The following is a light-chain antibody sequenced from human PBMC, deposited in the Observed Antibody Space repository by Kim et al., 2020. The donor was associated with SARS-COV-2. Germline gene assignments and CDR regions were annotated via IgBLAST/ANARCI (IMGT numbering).Light chain of an antibody. Sequence: EIVLTQSPATLSLSPGERATLPCRASQSVSSYLAWYQQKPGQAPRLLIYDASNRATGIPARFSGSGSGTDFTLTISSLEPDDLAVYYCQQQNNGSPLLTFGPGTKVDIK. V-gene: IGKV3-11*01. J-gene: IGKJ3*01. CDR2: DAS. CDR3: QQQNNGSPLLT. CDR1: QSVSSY.